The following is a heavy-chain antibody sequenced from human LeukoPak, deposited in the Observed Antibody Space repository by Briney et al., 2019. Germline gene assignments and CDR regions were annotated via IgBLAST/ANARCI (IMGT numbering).Heavy chain of an antibody. J-gene: IGHJ4*02. Sequence: KPSETLSLTCAVYGGSFSGYYWSWIRQPPGKGLEWIGEINHSGSTNYNPSLKSRVTISVDTSKNQFSLKLSSVTAADTAVYYCARDGALYSSSSNLDYWGQGTLVTVSS. D-gene: IGHD6-6*01. CDR2: INHSGST. CDR3: ARDGALYSSSSNLDY. V-gene: IGHV4-34*01. CDR1: GGSFSGYY.